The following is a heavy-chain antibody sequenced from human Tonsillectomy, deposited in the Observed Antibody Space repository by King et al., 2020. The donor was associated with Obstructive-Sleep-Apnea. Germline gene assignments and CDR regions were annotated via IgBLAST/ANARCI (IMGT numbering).Heavy chain of an antibody. CDR1: GGTFSSYA. Sequence: QLVQSGAEVKKPGSSVKVSCKAYGGTFSSYAISWVRQAPGQGLEWMGGIIPILGIANYAQKFQGRVTITADKSTSTAYMELSSLRSEDTAVYYCASPLAYCGGDCYSYYYYGMDVWGQGTTVTVSS. V-gene: IGHV1-69*10. J-gene: IGHJ6*02. CDR2: IIPILGIA. D-gene: IGHD2-21*02. CDR3: ASPLAYCGGDCYSYYYYGMDV.